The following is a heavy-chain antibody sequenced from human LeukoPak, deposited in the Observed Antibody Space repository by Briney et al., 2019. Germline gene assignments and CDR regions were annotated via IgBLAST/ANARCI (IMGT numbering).Heavy chain of an antibody. J-gene: IGHJ6*03. V-gene: IGHV4-39*07. CDR1: GGSISSSSYY. D-gene: IGHD3-10*01. CDR3: ARDLRAIDYSGRPQIYYYYMDV. CDR2: IYYTGST. Sequence: PSETLSLTCTVSGGSISSSSYYWGWIRQPPGKGLEWIGSIYYTGSTYYNPSLKSRVTISVDTSKNQFSLKLSSVTAADTAVYYCARDLRAIDYSGRPQIYYYYMDVWGKGTTVTISS.